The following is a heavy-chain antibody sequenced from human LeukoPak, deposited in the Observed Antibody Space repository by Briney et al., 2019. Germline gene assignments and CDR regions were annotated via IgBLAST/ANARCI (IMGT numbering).Heavy chain of an antibody. CDR2: IKQDGSER. CDR1: GFTFSSYW. J-gene: IGHJ4*02. V-gene: IGHV3-7*01. CDR3: ATSSAAPANM. Sequence: GGSLRLSCAASGFTFSSYWMSWVRQAPGKGLEWVANIKQDGSERYYVDSVKGRFTISRDNAKNSLYLQMNSLRPEDTGVYYCATSSAAPANMWGQGTLVTVSS. D-gene: IGHD2-2*01.